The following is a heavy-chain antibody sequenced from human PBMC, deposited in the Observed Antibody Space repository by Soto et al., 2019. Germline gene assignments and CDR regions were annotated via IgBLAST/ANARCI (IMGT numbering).Heavy chain of an antibody. CDR3: ARHITLPEGLDAFDI. V-gene: IGHV4-59*08. D-gene: IGHD1-20*01. CDR1: GGSISSYY. CDR2: IYYSGST. J-gene: IGHJ3*02. Sequence: SETLSLTCTVSGGSISSYYWSWIRQPPGKGLEWIGYIYYSGSTNYNPSLKSRVTISVDTSKNQFSLKLSSVTAADTAVYYCARHITLPEGLDAFDIWGQGTMVTVSS.